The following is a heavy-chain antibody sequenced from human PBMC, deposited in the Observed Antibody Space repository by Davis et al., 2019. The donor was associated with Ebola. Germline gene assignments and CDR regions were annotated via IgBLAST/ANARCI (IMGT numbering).Heavy chain of an antibody. Sequence: GGSLRLSCAASQFTFSSYAMSWVRQAPGKGLEWVAVISYDGSNKYYADSVKGRFTISRDNSKNTLFLQMNSLRAEDTAVYYCAKPSITMIVAYYFDYWGQGTLVTVSS. V-gene: IGHV3-30*18. CDR2: ISYDGSNK. CDR3: AKPSITMIVAYYFDY. J-gene: IGHJ4*02. D-gene: IGHD3-22*01. CDR1: QFTFSSYA.